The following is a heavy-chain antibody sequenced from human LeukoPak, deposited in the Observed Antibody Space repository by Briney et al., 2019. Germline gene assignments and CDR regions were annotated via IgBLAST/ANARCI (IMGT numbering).Heavy chain of an antibody. CDR1: GGSFSGYY. J-gene: IGHJ4*02. V-gene: IGHV4-34*01. Sequence: PSETLSLTCAVYGGSFSGYYWSWIRQPPGKGLEWIGEINHSGSTNYNPSLKSRVTMSVDTSKNQFSLKLSSVTAADTAVYYCARGRARTRFDYWGQGTLVTVSS. CDR3: ARGRARTRFDY. CDR2: INHSGST.